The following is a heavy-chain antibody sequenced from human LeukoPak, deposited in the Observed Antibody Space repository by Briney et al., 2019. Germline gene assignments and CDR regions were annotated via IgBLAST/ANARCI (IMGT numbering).Heavy chain of an antibody. V-gene: IGHV3-33*01. CDR1: GFTFSSYG. CDR3: ARESYYESSGYYSCFDY. Sequence: PGGSLRLSCAASGFTFSSYGMHWVRQAPGKGLEWVAVIWYDGSNKYYADSVKGRFTISRDNSKNTLYLQMNSLRAEDTAVYYCARESYYESSGYYSCFDYWGQGTLVTVSS. J-gene: IGHJ4*02. CDR2: IWYDGSNK. D-gene: IGHD3-22*01.